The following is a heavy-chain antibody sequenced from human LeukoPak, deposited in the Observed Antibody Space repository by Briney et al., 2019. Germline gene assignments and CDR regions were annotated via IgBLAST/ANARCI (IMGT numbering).Heavy chain of an antibody. V-gene: IGHV3-66*01. CDR1: GFTVSSNY. J-gene: IGHJ6*03. D-gene: IGHD6-13*01. Sequence: GSLRLSCAASGFTVSSNYMSWVRQAPGKGLEWVSVIYSGGSTYYADSVKGRFTISRDNSKNTLYLQMNSLRAEDTAVYYCARGKAAAGKAAYYYYYMDVWGKGTTVTISS. CDR2: IYSGGST. CDR3: ARGKAAAGKAAYYYYYMDV.